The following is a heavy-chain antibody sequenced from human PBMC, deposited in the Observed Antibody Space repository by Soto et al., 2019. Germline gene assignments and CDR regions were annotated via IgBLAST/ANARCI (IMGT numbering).Heavy chain of an antibody. CDR1: GGSFSGYY. V-gene: IGHV4-34*01. D-gene: IGHD3-10*01. CDR2: INHSGST. CDR3: ARESYYGSGATVVAY. Sequence: SETLSLTCAVYGGSFSGYYWTWIRQPPGTGLEWIGEINHSGSTNYNPSLKSRVTISVDTSKNQFSLKVNSVTAADTAVYYCARESYYGSGATVVAYWGQGTLVTVS. J-gene: IGHJ4*02.